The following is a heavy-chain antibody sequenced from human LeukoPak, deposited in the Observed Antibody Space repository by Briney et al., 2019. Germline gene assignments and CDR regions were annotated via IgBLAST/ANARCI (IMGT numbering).Heavy chain of an antibody. V-gene: IGHV4-30-2*01. CDR1: GGSISSGGYS. CDR3: ARGRPWFDY. Sequence: NPSETLSLTCAVSGGSISSGGYSWSWIRQPPGKGLEWIGEINHSGSTNYNPSLKSRVTISVDTSKNQFSLKLSSVTAADTAVYYCARGRPWFDYWGQGTLVTVSS. CDR2: INHSGST. J-gene: IGHJ4*02.